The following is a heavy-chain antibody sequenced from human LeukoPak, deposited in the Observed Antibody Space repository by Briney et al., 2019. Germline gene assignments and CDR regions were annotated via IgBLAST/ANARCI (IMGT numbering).Heavy chain of an antibody. CDR3: TRSTPSAAFDY. CDR1: GFTFSGSA. J-gene: IGHJ4*02. Sequence: GGSLRLSCAASGFTFSGSAMYWVRQASGKGLEWVGRIRSKANSYATAYAASVKGRFTISRDDSKNTAYLQMNSLKTEDTAVYYCTRSTPSAAFDYWGQGTLVTVSS. D-gene: IGHD6-13*01. CDR2: IRSKANSYAT. V-gene: IGHV3-73*01.